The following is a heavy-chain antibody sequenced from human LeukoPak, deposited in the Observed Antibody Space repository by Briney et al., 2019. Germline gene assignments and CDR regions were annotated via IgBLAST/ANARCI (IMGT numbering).Heavy chain of an antibody. CDR1: GFTFSSYW. CDR2: IKQDGSEK. D-gene: IGHD3-3*01. Sequence: GGSLRLSCAASGFTFSSYWMSWVRQAPGKGLQWVANIKQDGSEKYYVDSVKGRFTISRDDAKNSLYLQMNSLRAEDTAVYYCARDYKHDYDLGYWGQGPLVTVSS. V-gene: IGHV3-7*01. J-gene: IGHJ4*02. CDR3: ARDYKHDYDLGY.